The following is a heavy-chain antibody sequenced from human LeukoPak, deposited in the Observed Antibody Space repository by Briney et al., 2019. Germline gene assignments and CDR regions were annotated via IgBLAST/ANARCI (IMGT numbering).Heavy chain of an antibody. J-gene: IGHJ6*02. V-gene: IGHV1-69*13. Sequence: SVKVSCKASGGTFSNYAISWVRQAPGQGLEWMGGIIPIFDTANYAQKFQGRVTITADESTSTAYMELSSLRSEDTAVYYCVRLDEYSSSSRYYGMDVWGQGTTVTVSS. CDR1: GGTFSNYA. D-gene: IGHD3-22*01. CDR2: IIPIFDTA. CDR3: VRLDEYSSSSRYYGMDV.